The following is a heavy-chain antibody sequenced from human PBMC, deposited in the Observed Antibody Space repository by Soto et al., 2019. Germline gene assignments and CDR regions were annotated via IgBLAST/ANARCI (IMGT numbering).Heavy chain of an antibody. V-gene: IGHV1-2*02. J-gene: IGHJ5*02. CDR3: ATCHHWNYTWFDP. CDR1: GYTFTDYY. D-gene: IGHD1-7*01. Sequence: ASVKVSCKASGYTFTDYYLHWVRQAPGQGLEWMAWIGPKSGDTNYAQNFQGRATMTRDTSTDTAYMELSRLRSDDTAVYYCATCHHWNYTWFDPWGQGTLVTVSS. CDR2: IGPKSGDT.